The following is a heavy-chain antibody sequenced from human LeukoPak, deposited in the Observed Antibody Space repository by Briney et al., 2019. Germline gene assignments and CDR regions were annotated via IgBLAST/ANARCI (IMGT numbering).Heavy chain of an antibody. CDR2: ISTYNGDT. CDR3: AREVGARDFDF. CDR1: GYTFTTYA. Sequence: ASVTVSCKTSGYTFTTYAITWVRQAPGQGLEWMGWISTYNGDTNYAQRIQDRVTMTTDSSTTTVYMELTSLRSDDTAVYYCAREVGARDFDFWGQGTMVTVSS. J-gene: IGHJ3*01. V-gene: IGHV1-18*01. D-gene: IGHD1-26*01.